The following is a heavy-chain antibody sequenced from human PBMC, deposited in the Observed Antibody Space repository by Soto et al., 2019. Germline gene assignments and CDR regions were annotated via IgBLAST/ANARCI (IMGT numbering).Heavy chain of an antibody. CDR2: IIPIFGTA. J-gene: IGHJ6*02. CDR3: AREQDSYYYGMDF. Sequence: QVQLVQSGAEVKKPGSSVKVSCKASGGTFSSYAISWVRQAPGQGLEWMGGIIPIFGTADYAQKSQGRVTLTADESASTAYTGLSSLRSEATAVYYCAREQDSYYYGMDFCGHGSTV. CDR1: GGTFSSYA. V-gene: IGHV1-69*12.